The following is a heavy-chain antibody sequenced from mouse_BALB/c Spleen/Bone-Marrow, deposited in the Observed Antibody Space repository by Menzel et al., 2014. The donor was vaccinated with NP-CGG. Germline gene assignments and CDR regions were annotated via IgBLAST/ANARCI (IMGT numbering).Heavy chain of an antibody. Sequence: EVMLVESGGGLVQPGGSRKLSCAASGFTFSSFGMHWVRQAPEKGLEWVAYISSGSSTIYYADTVKGRFTISRDNPKNPLFLQMTSLRSEDAATYYCARSRGNYLYYAMDYWGQGTSVTVS. V-gene: IGHV5-17*02. CDR1: GFTFSSFG. D-gene: IGHD2-1*01. J-gene: IGHJ4*01. CDR3: ARSRGNYLYYAMDY. CDR2: ISSGSSTI.